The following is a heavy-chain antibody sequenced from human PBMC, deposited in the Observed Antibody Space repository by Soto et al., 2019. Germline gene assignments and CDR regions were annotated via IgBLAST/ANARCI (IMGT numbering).Heavy chain of an antibody. Sequence: PGGSLRLSCAASGFTFSSYSMNWVRQAPGKGLEWVSYISSSSSTIYYADSVKGRFTISRDNAKNSLYLQMNSLRAEDTAVYYCAKDNDRGVINYFDYWGRGPLVTVSS. CDR1: GFTFSSYS. J-gene: IGHJ4*02. D-gene: IGHD3-10*02. CDR3: AKDNDRGVINYFDY. V-gene: IGHV3-48*01. CDR2: ISSSSSTI.